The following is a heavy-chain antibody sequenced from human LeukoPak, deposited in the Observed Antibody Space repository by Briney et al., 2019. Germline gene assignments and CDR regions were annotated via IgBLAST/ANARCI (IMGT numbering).Heavy chain of an antibody. J-gene: IGHJ6*03. CDR1: GFTFSSYG. Sequence: GSLRLSCAASGFTFSSYGMHWVRQAPGKGLEWVAFIRYDGSNKYYADSVKGRFTISRDNSKNKLYLQMNSLRAEDTAVYYCARSITGTTSDYYYYMDVWGKGTTVTVSS. D-gene: IGHD1-7*01. CDR2: IRYDGSNK. V-gene: IGHV3-30*02. CDR3: ARSITGTTSDYYYYMDV.